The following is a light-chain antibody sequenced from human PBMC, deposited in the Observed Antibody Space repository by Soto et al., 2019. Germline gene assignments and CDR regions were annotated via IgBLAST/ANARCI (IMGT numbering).Light chain of an antibody. J-gene: IGLJ1*01. CDR3: CSYAGSYTWV. CDR2: DVS. Sequence: QSALTQPRSVSGSPGQSVTISCTGTSSDVGGYNYVSWYQQHPGKAPKFMIYDVSKRPSGVADRFSGSKSGNTASLTISGLQAEDEADYYCCSYAGSYTWVFGTGTKLTVL. V-gene: IGLV2-11*01. CDR1: SSDVGGYNY.